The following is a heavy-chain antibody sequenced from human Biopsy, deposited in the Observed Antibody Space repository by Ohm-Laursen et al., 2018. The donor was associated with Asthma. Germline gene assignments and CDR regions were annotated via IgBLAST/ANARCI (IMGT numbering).Heavy chain of an antibody. J-gene: IGHJ6*02. D-gene: IGHD3-3*01. CDR3: ARRITIFGVVQKDHGMDA. Sequence: GTLSLTCTASGGSMTPTSHYWDWIRQAPGKGPEWIGYISYGGKTSYNPSLKNRVTISRDTSKNQFSLRLTSVTAADTAVYFCARRITIFGVVQKDHGMDAWGQGTTVIVSS. CDR1: GGSMTPTSHY. CDR2: ISYGGKT. V-gene: IGHV4-39*01.